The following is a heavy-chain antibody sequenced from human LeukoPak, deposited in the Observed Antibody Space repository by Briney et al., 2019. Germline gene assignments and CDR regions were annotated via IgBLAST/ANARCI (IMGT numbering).Heavy chain of an antibody. J-gene: IGHJ2*01. Sequence: ASVKVSCKASGYTFTSYGISWVRQAPGQGLEWMGWISAYNGNTNYAQKLQGRVTMTTDTSTSTAYMELRSLRSDDTAVYYCARATELLAAGSWYFDLWGRGTLVTVSS. CDR1: GYTFTSYG. D-gene: IGHD6-13*01. CDR3: ARATELLAAGSWYFDL. CDR2: ISAYNGNT. V-gene: IGHV1-18*01.